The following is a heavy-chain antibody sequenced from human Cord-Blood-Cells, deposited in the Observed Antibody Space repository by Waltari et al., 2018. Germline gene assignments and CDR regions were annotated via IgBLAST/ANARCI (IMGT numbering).Heavy chain of an antibody. CDR3: ARVGVGATTAFDI. J-gene: IGHJ3*02. CDR2: ISSSSSYI. D-gene: IGHD1-26*01. V-gene: IGHV3-21*01. CDR1: GFTVSSYS. Sequence: EVQLVESGGGLVKPGGSLRLSCAASGFTVSSYSMTWVRQAPGKGLEWVSSISSSSSYIYYADSVKGRFTISRDNAKNSLYLQMNSLRAEDTAVYYCARVGVGATTAFDIWGQGTMVTVSS.